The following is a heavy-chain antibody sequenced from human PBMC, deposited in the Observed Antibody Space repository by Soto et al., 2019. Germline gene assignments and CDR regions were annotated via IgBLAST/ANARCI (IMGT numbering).Heavy chain of an antibody. CDR2: IYTTGNV. J-gene: IGHJ5*02. V-gene: IGHV4-4*07. CDR3: VRDRLNWFDP. Sequence: QVQLLESGPGPVKPSDTLSLTCNVSGASTTVYYWSWLRQSAGKGLEWIGRIYTTGNVNYNPSLRSRVTMSRDSSKNQLSLKLTSVTAADTAVYYCVRDRLNWFDPWGQGLQVTVSS. CDR1: GASTTVYY.